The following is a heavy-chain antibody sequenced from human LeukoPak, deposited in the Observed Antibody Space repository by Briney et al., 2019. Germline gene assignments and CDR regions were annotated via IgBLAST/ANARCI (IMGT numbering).Heavy chain of an antibody. V-gene: IGHV3-48*01. Sequence: GGSLRLSCAASGFTFSSYSMNWVRQAPGKGLEWVSSISSSSSTIYYADSVKGRFTISRDNSKNTLYLQMNSLRVEDTAVYYCAKDLRYCSGARCYWPDGVFDYWGQGTLVTVSS. CDR1: GFTFSSYS. CDR3: AKDLRYCSGARCYWPDGVFDY. D-gene: IGHD2-15*01. CDR2: ISSSSSTI. J-gene: IGHJ4*02.